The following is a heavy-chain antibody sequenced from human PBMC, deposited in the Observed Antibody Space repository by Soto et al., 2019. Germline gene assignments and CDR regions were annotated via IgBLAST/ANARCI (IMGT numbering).Heavy chain of an antibody. Sequence: PGGSLRLSCAASAFTFTNYAMSWVRQAPGKGLEWVSAISASGASTYYADFVKGRLTISRDNSKNTLYLQMNSLRAEDTAVYYCAKVGIVVEYYYYYGMDVWGQGTTVTVSS. CDR3: AKVGIVVEYYYYYGMDV. D-gene: IGHD3-22*01. J-gene: IGHJ6*02. CDR2: ISASGAST. V-gene: IGHV3-23*01. CDR1: AFTFTNYA.